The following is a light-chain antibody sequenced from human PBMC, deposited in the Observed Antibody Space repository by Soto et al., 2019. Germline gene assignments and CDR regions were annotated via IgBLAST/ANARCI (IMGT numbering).Light chain of an antibody. CDR3: HQYNDLPPWT. Sequence: EIVMTQSPATLSVSPGERASLSCRASQSVTTHLAWFQQKPGQAHRLLIYGASIRATGIPARFSGSGSGTEFTLTISSLQSEDFAVYYCHQYNDLPPWTFGQGTKVEIK. CDR2: GAS. V-gene: IGKV3-15*01. J-gene: IGKJ1*01. CDR1: QSVTTH.